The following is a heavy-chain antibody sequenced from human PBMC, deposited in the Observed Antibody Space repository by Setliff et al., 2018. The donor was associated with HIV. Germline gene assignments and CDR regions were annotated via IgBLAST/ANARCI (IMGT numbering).Heavy chain of an antibody. Sequence: SETLSLTCTVSGDSIRSGDFYWSWVRQPPGKGLEWIGEINHSGSTNYNASLKSRVTISVDTSKKQFSLKLSSVTAADTAVYYCATKAVAGHLYFFDYWGQGTLVTVSS. CDR1: GDSIRSGDFY. V-gene: IGHV4-34*01. CDR2: INHSGST. D-gene: IGHD6-19*01. CDR3: ATKAVAGHLYFFDY. J-gene: IGHJ4*02.